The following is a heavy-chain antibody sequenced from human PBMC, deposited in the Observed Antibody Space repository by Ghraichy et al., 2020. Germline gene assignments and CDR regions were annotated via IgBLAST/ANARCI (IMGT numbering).Heavy chain of an antibody. D-gene: IGHD3-22*01. Sequence: ESLNISCTVSGASIITYYWAWMRQPPGKGLEWIGYIHYTGDTKHNPSLKSQVTMSVDTSRNQFSLILSSVTAADTAVYYCRGSSAYSAPPDYWGQGTLVTVSS. CDR3: RGSSAYSAPPDY. J-gene: IGHJ1*01. V-gene: IGHV4-59*01. CDR2: IHYTGDT. CDR1: GASIITYY.